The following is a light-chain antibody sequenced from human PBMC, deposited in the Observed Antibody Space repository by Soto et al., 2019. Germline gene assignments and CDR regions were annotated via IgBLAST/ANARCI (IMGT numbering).Light chain of an antibody. J-gene: IGLJ1*01. V-gene: IGLV1-40*01. CDR2: GNA. CDR3: QSYDRSLSGYV. Sequence: QSVLTQPPSVSGAPGQSIIISCTGSSSNIGADYDVHWYKQFPGADPKLLIYGNANRPSGVPDRISGSKSGTSASLAITGLQAEDEADYYCQSYDRSLSGYVFGTGTKLTVL. CDR1: SSNIGADYD.